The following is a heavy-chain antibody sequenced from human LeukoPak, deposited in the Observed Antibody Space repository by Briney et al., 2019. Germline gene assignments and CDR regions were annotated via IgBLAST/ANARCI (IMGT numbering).Heavy chain of an antibody. V-gene: IGHV4-59*01. CDR3: ARDGIAAAGTYYYGMDV. J-gene: IGHJ6*02. CDR1: GGSISSYY. D-gene: IGHD6-13*01. Sequence: SETLSLTCTVSGGSISSYYWSWIRQPPGKGLEWIGYIYYSGSTNYNPSLKSRVTISVDTSKNQFSLKLSSVTAADTAVYYCARDGIAAAGTYYYGMDVWGQGTTVTVSS. CDR2: IYYSGST.